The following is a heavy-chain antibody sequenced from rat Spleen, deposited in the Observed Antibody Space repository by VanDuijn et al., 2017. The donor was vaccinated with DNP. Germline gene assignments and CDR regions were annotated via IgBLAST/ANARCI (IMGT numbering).Heavy chain of an antibody. CDR3: TKAGGYSPWYFDY. J-gene: IGHJ2*01. CDR1: GFTFTDYN. CDR2: ISPSGSRP. Sequence: EVQLVESGGGLVQPGRSLKLSCAASGFTFTDYNMAWVRQAPKKGLEWVATISPSGSRPYSPDSVKGRFTISRDTAKSSLYLQMNSLKSEDTATYYCTKAGGYSPWYFDYWGQGVMVTVSS. V-gene: IGHV5-7*01. D-gene: IGHD1-11*01.